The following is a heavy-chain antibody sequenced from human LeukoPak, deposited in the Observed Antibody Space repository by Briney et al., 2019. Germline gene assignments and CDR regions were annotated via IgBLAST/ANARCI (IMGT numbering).Heavy chain of an antibody. CDR3: ARQVYSGYDKPDY. V-gene: IGHV4-39*01. D-gene: IGHD5-12*01. CDR1: GGSISSSSYY. CDR2: IYYSGST. Sequence: KTSETLSLTCTVSGGSISSSSYYWGWIRQPPGKGLEWIGSIYYSGSTYYNPSLKSRVTISVDTSKNQFSLKLSSVTAADTAVYYCARQVYSGYDKPDYWGQGTLVTVSS. J-gene: IGHJ4*02.